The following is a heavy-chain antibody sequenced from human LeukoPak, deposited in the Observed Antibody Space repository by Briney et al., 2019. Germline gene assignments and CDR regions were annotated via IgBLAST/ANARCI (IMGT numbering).Heavy chain of an antibody. D-gene: IGHD3-22*01. CDR3: AREIGSGYGLGY. Sequence: PSETLSLTCTVSGDSMTSTSHFWDWVRQPPGKGLEWIGNIHYGGSTYYNPSLKSRVTISVDTSKNQFSLRLSSVTAADTAVHYCAREIGSGYGLGYWGQGTLVTVSS. V-gene: IGHV4-39*07. J-gene: IGHJ4*02. CDR2: IHYGGST. CDR1: GDSMTSTSHF.